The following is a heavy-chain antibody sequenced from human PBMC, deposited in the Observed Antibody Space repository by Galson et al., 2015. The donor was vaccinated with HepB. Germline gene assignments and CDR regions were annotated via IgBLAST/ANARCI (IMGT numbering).Heavy chain of an antibody. Sequence: TLSLTCAVYGGSFSGYYWSWIRQPPGKGLEWIGEINHSGSTNYNPSLKSRVTISVDTSKNQFSLKLSSVTAADTAVYYCARAQEQQLVAPLDYWGQGTLVTVSS. J-gene: IGHJ4*02. CDR1: GGSFSGYY. V-gene: IGHV4-34*01. CDR2: INHSGST. CDR3: ARAQEQQLVAPLDY. D-gene: IGHD6-13*01.